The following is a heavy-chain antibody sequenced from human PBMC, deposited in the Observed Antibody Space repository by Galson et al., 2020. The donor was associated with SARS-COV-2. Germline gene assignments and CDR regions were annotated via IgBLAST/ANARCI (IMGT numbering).Heavy chain of an antibody. D-gene: IGHD2-15*01. Sequence: SETLSHTCAVYGGSFSDYFWSWVRQSPGKGLEWIGEIHHSGTTNYNPSLKSRVTISVDTSKNQFSLKLASVTAADTAVYYCARAIYCSGGSCHFDYWGQGALVTVSS. V-gene: IGHV4-34*01. J-gene: IGHJ4*02. CDR3: ARAIYCSGGSCHFDY. CDR2: IHHSGTT. CDR1: GGSFSDYF.